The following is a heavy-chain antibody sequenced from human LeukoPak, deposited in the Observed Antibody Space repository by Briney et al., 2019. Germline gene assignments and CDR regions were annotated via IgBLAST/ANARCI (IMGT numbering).Heavy chain of an antibody. Sequence: GRSLRLSCAASGFIFSNYGMHWVRQAPGKGLEWVAVIWFDGSNQYHADAVKGRFTISRDNSKNTLYLQMSSLRAEDTALYYCERDDFAGDSSGYIDYWGQGTLVTVSS. CDR2: IWFDGSNQ. CDR1: GFIFSNYG. J-gene: IGHJ4*02. V-gene: IGHV3-33*01. D-gene: IGHD3-22*01. CDR3: ERDDFAGDSSGYIDY.